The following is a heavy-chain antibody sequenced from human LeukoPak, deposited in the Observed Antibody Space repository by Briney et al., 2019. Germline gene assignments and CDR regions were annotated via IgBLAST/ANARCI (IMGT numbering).Heavy chain of an antibody. CDR3: ARGGGYSGLGY. CDR2: INHSGST. J-gene: IGHJ4*02. D-gene: IGHD5-12*01. V-gene: IGHV4-34*01. Sequence: PSETLSLTCAVYGGSFSGYYWSWIRQPPGKGLEWIGEINHSGSTNYNPSLKGRVTISVDTSKNQFSLKLSSVTAADTAVYYCARGGGYSGLGYWGQGTLVTVSS. CDR1: GGSFSGYY.